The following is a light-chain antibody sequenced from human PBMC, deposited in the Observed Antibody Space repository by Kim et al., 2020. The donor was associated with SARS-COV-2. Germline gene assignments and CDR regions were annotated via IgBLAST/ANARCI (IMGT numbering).Light chain of an antibody. V-gene: IGKV3-20*01. CDR3: QQYGSSPGT. CDR2: GAS. J-gene: IGKJ4*01. CDR1: QSVSSSY. Sequence: EIVLTQSPGTLSLSPGERVTPSCRASQSVSSSYLAWYQQKPGQAPRLLIYGASSRATGIPDRFSGSGSGTDFTLTISRLEPEDFAVYYCQQYGSSPGTFGGGTKVDIK.